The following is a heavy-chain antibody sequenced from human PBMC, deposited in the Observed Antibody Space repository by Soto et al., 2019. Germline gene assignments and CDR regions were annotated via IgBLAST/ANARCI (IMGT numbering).Heavy chain of an antibody. CDR3: ARYPSSAYYYYGMDV. CDR2: IIPIFGTA. J-gene: IGHJ6*02. V-gene: IGHV1-69*13. D-gene: IGHD2-2*01. CDR1: GGTFSSYA. Sequence: RASVKVSFKASGGTFSSYAISWLRQAPGQGLEWMGGIIPIFGTANYAQKFQGRVTITADESTSTAYMELSSLRSEDTAVYYCARYPSSAYYYYGMDVWGQGTTVTVSS.